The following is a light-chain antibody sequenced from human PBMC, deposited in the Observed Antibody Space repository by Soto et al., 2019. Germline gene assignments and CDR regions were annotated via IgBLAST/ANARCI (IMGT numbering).Light chain of an antibody. CDR2: DVT. J-gene: IGLJ3*02. CDR3: SSYTDRSVM. Sequence: QSALTQPASVSGSPGQSITISCTGTSSDIGAYNYVSWYQHLPGKAPKLIIYDVTYRPSGISNRFSGSKSGNTASLTISGLQAEDEADYHCSSYTDRSVMFGGGTKLTVL. CDR1: SSDIGAYNY. V-gene: IGLV2-14*03.